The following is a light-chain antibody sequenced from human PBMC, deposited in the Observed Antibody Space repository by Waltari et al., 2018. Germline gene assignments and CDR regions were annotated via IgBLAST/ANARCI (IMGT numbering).Light chain of an antibody. Sequence: QSALTQPASVSGSPGQSITISCSGSSSDVGPYNLVSWYQQHPGKVPKLMIYDVTERPSGVSIRSSASKSGNTASLTISGLQAEDEADYYCCSYAGSNTYVFGTGTKVIVL. CDR2: DVT. V-gene: IGLV2-23*02. J-gene: IGLJ1*01. CDR3: CSYAGSNTYV. CDR1: SSDVGPYNL.